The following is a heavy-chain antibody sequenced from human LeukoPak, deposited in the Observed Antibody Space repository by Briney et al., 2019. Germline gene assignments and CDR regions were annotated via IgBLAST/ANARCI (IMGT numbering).Heavy chain of an antibody. CDR3: ARQGGRYFDWLLYRY. CDR2: IYYSGST. D-gene: IGHD3-9*01. J-gene: IGHJ4*02. V-gene: IGHV4-39*01. Sequence: SETLSLTCTVSGGSISSSSYYWGWIRQPPGKGLEWIGSIYYSGSTYYNPSLKSRVTISVDTSKNQFSLKLSSVTAADTAVYYCARQGGRYFDWLLYRYWGQGTLVTASS. CDR1: GGSISSSSYY.